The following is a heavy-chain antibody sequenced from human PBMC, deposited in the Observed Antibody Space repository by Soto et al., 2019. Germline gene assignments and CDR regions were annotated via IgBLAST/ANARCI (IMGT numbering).Heavy chain of an antibody. CDR3: ARAGWDYDSSGYLDY. CDR1: VGSISSYY. D-gene: IGHD3-22*01. V-gene: IGHV4-59*01. CDR2: IYYSGST. Sequence: SETLSLTCTFSVGSISSYYWSWIRQPPGKGLEWIGYIYYSGSTNYNPSLKSRVTISVDTSKNQFSLRLSSVTAADTAVYYCARAGWDYDSSGYLDYWGQGTMVTVSS. J-gene: IGHJ4*02.